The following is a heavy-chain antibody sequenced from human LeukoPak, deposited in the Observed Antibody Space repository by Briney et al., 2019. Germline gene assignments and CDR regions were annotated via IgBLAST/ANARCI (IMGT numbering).Heavy chain of an antibody. V-gene: IGHV1-69*05. Sequence: SVKVSCKASGGTFSSYAISWVRQAPGQGLEWMGRIIPIFGTADYAQKFQGRVTITTDESTSTAYMELSSLRSEDTAVYYCARDDYDFWSGYYKSGDYWGQGTLVTVSS. CDR1: GGTFSSYA. CDR2: IIPIFGTA. J-gene: IGHJ4*02. D-gene: IGHD3-3*01. CDR3: ARDDYDFWSGYYKSGDY.